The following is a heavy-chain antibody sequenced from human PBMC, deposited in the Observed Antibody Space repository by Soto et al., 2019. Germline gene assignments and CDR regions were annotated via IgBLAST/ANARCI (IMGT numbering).Heavy chain of an antibody. CDR3: AKDLRDWSGENDYYGMDV. V-gene: IGHV3-23*01. Sequence: PGGSLRLSCAASGFTFGSYAMSWVRQAPGKGLEWVSAISGSGGSTYYADSVKGRFTISRDNSKNTLYLQMNSLRAEDTAVYYCAKDLRDWSGENDYYGMDVWGQGTTVTVSS. D-gene: IGHD3-10*01. CDR2: ISGSGGST. CDR1: GFTFGSYA. J-gene: IGHJ6*02.